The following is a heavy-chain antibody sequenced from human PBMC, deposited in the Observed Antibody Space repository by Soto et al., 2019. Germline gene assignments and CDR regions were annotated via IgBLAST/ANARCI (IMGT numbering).Heavy chain of an antibody. V-gene: IGHV1-69*13. CDR3: ARAGRREAWLVQPYYYYYYGMDV. Sequence: ASVKVSCKASGGTFSSYAISWVRQAPGQGLEWMGGIIPIFGTANYAQKFQGRVTITADESTSTAYMELSSLRSEDTAVYYCARAGRREAWLVQPYYYYYYGMDVWGQGTTVTVSS. CDR2: IIPIFGTA. CDR1: GGTFSSYA. D-gene: IGHD6-19*01. J-gene: IGHJ6*02.